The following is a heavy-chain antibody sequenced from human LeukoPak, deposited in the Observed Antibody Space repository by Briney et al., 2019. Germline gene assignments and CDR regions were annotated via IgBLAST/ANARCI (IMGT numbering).Heavy chain of an antibody. D-gene: IGHD4-17*01. V-gene: IGHV1-2*02. CDR3: AREDGDYYFDY. CDR1: GYTFTGYN. J-gene: IGHJ4*02. Sequence: ASVIVSCKASGYTFTGYNMHWVRQGPGQGLERMGWINPNSGGTNYAQKSQGRVTMTRATSSSTAYMELSRLRSDDTAVYYCAREDGDYYFDYWGQGTLVTVSS. CDR2: INPNSGGT.